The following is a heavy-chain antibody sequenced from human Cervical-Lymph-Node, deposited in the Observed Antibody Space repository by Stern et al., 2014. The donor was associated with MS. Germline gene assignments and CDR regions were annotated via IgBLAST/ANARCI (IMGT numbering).Heavy chain of an antibody. V-gene: IGHV1-18*01. Sequence: QVQLVQSGTEVKKPGASVKVSCKAFGYAFTSNSINWVRQAPGQGLEWMGWISSYNGRPNDAKKFQGRVTMTTDTSTTTVSLELRSLRSDDTAVYYCAVDRTRGEDAFDIWGQGTMVIVSS. D-gene: IGHD1-14*01. CDR3: AVDRTRGEDAFDI. CDR2: ISSYNGRP. CDR1: GYAFTSNS. J-gene: IGHJ3*02.